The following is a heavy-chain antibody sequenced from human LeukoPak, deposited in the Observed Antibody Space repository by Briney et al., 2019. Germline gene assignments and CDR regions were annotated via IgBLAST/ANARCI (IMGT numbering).Heavy chain of an antibody. V-gene: IGHV3-30*18. J-gene: IGHJ4*02. Sequence: PGGSLRLSCAASGFTFDDYGMSWVRQAPGKGLEWVGVISDDGRSKDYADSVKGRFTISRDNSKDTLYLQMNSLRAEDTVVYYCAKRPSDYGDYVTYFDYWGQGTLVTVSS. CDR2: ISDDGRSK. D-gene: IGHD4-17*01. CDR1: GFTFDDYG. CDR3: AKRPSDYGDYVTYFDY.